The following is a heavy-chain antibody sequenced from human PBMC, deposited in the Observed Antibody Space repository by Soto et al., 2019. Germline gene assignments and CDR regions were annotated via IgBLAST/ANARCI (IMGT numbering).Heavy chain of an antibody. D-gene: IGHD5-12*01. Sequence: PGGSLRLSCATSGFNFGNYSMNWVRQAPGKGLEWVATIKGDASEKKYADSVKGRFTTSRDNAKKSLYLQIDSLRAEDTAVYYCARDSGYSSGNSVIQYLDYWGHGALVTVSS. CDR2: IKGDASEK. V-gene: IGHV3-7*01. CDR3: ARDSGYSSGNSVIQYLDY. J-gene: IGHJ4*01. CDR1: GFNFGNYS.